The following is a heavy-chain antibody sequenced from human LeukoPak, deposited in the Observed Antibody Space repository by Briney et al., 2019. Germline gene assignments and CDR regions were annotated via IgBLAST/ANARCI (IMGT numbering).Heavy chain of an antibody. CDR2: ISGSGGST. Sequence: GGSLRLSCAASEFTFSSYAMSWVRRAPGKGLEWVSAISGSGGSTYYADSVKGRFTISRDNSKTTLYLQMNSLRAEDTAVYYCAKGARGYSGYVPYWGQGTLVTVSS. D-gene: IGHD5-12*01. CDR3: AKGARGYSGYVPY. J-gene: IGHJ4*02. V-gene: IGHV3-23*01. CDR1: EFTFSSYA.